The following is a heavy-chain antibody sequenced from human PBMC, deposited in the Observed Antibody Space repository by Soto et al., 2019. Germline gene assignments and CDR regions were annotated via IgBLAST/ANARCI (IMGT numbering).Heavy chain of an antibody. CDR3: ARSPGIQLWYGFHAFDI. CDR1: GYSFTSYW. D-gene: IGHD5-18*01. CDR2: IYPGDSDT. V-gene: IGHV5-51*01. J-gene: IGHJ3*02. Sequence: PGESLKISCKGSGYSFTSYWIGWVRQMPGKGLEWMGIIYPGDSDTRYSPSFQGQVTISADKSISTAYLQWSSLKASDTPMYYCARSPGIQLWYGFHAFDIWGQGTMVTVSS.